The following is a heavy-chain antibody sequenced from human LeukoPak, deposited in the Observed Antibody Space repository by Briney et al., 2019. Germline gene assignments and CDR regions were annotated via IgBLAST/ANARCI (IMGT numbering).Heavy chain of an antibody. CDR1: GGSFSGYY. Sequence: PSETLSLTCAVYGGSFSGYYWSWIRQPPGKGLEWIGEINHSGSTNYNPSLKSRVTISVDTSKNQFSLKLSSATAADTAVYYCARASPLNYYDPEGYFDYWGQGTLVTVSS. V-gene: IGHV4-34*01. J-gene: IGHJ4*02. CDR2: INHSGST. D-gene: IGHD3-22*01. CDR3: ARASPLNYYDPEGYFDY.